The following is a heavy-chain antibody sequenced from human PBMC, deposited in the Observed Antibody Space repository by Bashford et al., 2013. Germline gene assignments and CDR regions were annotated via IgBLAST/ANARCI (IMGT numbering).Heavy chain of an antibody. D-gene: IGHD2/OR15-2a*01. CDR3: ARDRNIGVSHGMDV. J-gene: IGHJ6*02. Sequence: VRQAPGKGLEWIAYVVSGNNIFDYADSVKGRFTVSRDNVKKSIYLEMNGLRDDDTAVYYCARDRNIGVSHGMDVWGQGTTVTVSS. CDR2: VVSGNNIF. V-gene: IGHV3-48*02.